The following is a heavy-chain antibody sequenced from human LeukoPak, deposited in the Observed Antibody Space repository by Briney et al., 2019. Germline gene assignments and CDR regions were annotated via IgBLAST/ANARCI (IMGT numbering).Heavy chain of an antibody. V-gene: IGHV4-39*01. CDR1: GGSISSSRYY. Sequence: SETLSLTCTVSGGSISSSRYYWGWIHQPPGKGLERLGSIYYSGSTYYNPSLKSRVTISVDTSKNQFSLKLSSVTAADTAVYYCATYDISGYYPYWYFDIWGRATLVTVSS. CDR2: IYYSGST. D-gene: IGHD3-22*01. J-gene: IGHJ2*01. CDR3: ATYDISGYYPYWYFDI.